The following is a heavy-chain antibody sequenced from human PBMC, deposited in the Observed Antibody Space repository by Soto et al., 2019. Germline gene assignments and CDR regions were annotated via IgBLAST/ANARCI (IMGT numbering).Heavy chain of an antibody. CDR3: AISSRYTGLT. J-gene: IGHJ4*02. D-gene: IGHD3-16*02. CDR2: MNLSCGRT. Sequence: ASVKVSCKASGYTFTTYDINWVRQATGQGPEWMGWMNLSCGRTGYAQMFQGRVSLTRNTSISTAYMELISLFSEDMAEYYCAISSRYTGLTWGQGTPVTVS. V-gene: IGHV1-8*01. CDR1: GYTFTTYD.